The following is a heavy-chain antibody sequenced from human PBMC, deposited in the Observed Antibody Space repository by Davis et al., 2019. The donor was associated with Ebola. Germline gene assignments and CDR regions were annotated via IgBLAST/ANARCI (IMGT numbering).Heavy chain of an antibody. D-gene: IGHD3-22*01. CDR3: ARETSTGWLAQGY. Sequence: GESLKISCAASGFTFSSYSMNWVRQAPGKGLEWVSYISSSSSTIYYADSVKGRFTISRDNAKNSLYLQMNSLRDEDTAVYYCARETSTGWLAQGYWGQETLVTVSS. CDR1: GFTFSSYS. CDR2: ISSSSSTI. V-gene: IGHV3-48*02. J-gene: IGHJ4*02.